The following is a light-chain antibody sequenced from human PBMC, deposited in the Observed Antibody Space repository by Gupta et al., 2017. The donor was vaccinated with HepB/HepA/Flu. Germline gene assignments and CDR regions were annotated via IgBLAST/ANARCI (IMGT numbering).Light chain of an antibody. J-gene: IGLJ2*01. CDR2: RNY. CDR1: SSNVGRSY. V-gene: IGLV1-47*01. Sequence: SLLPQPPSASGPPGQSVTISCSGSSSNVGRSYVYWYQQFPGAETKHLIVRNYPRPSGVVDGRLCGTTGSNASPVTSGRRSEDEADDYCGAWDNSLRHGAFGGGTKVTVL. CDR3: GAWDNSLRHGA.